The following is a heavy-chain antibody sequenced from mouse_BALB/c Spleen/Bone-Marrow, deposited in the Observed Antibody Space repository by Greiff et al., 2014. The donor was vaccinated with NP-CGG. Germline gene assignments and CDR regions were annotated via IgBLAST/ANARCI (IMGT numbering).Heavy chain of an antibody. V-gene: IGHV14-1*02. D-gene: IGHD1-1*01. CDR1: GFNIKDYY. CDR2: IDPENGNT. J-gene: IGHJ2*01. Sequence: VQLQQSGAEFVRPGALVKLSCNASGFNIKDYYMHWVKQRPEQGLEWIGWIDPENGNTIYDPKFPGKASITADTSSNTAYLQPSSLTSEDTAVYYCTRWVYYGSSYFDYWGQGTTLTVSS. CDR3: TRWVYYGSSYFDY.